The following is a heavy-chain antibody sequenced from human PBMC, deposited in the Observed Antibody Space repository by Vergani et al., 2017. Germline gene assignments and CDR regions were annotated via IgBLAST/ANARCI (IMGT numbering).Heavy chain of an antibody. J-gene: IGHJ3*02. V-gene: IGHV3-21*01. D-gene: IGHD2-15*01. CDR3: AREGGYCSGGSCPVVARVRALDI. Sequence: EVQLVESGGGLVKPGGSLRLSCAASGFTFSSYSMNWVRQAPGKGLEWVSSISSSSSYIYYADSVKGRFTISRDNAKNSLYLQMNSLRAEDTAVYYCAREGGYCSGGSCPVVARVRALDIWGQGTMVTVSS. CDR2: ISSSSSYI. CDR1: GFTFSSYS.